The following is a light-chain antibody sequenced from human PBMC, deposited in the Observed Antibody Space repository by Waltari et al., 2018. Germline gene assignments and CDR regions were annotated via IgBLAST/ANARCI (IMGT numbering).Light chain of an antibody. CDR1: SLRRYF. Sequence: SSELTQDPTVSVAMGQTVRLTCQGDSLRRYFASWYQQRPGQAPTLVIFAKSDRPSGVPDRFSGASSEKIAVLTITGAQAEDEASYYCHSRDASGVGGSFGGGTKLTVL. V-gene: IGLV3-19*01. CDR3: HSRDASGVGGS. CDR2: AKS. J-gene: IGLJ2*01.